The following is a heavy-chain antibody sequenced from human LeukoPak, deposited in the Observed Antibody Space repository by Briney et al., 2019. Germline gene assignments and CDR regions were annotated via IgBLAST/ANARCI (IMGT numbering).Heavy chain of an antibody. CDR1: GYNFNDYA. J-gene: IGHJ4*02. Sequence: GGSLRLSCAASGYNFNDYAMHWVRQAPDKGLEWVAAIWYDGSNKYYADSVKGRFTISRDNSKSTLYLQMDSLRAEDTSVYYCAKDHDLWNSHHRGRGLDYWGQGTLVTVSS. CDR3: AKDHDLWNSHHRGRGLDY. V-gene: IGHV3-33*06. CDR2: IWYDGSNK. D-gene: IGHD3-3*01.